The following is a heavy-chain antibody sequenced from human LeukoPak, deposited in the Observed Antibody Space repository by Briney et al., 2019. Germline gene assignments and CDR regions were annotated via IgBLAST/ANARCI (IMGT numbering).Heavy chain of an antibody. CDR2: IYTSGST. CDR3: ARVRVVPAAVLYYYYYMDV. D-gene: IGHD2-2*01. CDR1: GGSISSSSYY. Sequence: SETLSLTCTVSGGSISSSSYYWSWIRQPAGKGLEWIGRIYTSGSTNYNPSLKSRVTMSVDTSKNQFSLKLSSVTAADTAVYYCARVRVVPAAVLYYYYYMDVWGKGTTVTVSS. J-gene: IGHJ6*03. V-gene: IGHV4-61*02.